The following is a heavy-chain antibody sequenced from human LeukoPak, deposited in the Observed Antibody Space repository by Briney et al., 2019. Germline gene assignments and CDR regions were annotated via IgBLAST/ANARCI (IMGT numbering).Heavy chain of an antibody. CDR3: AKDRESYCSSSSGKWFDP. CDR2: ISGSGGST. J-gene: IGHJ5*02. CDR1: GFTFDDYA. Sequence: GCLRLSCAASGFTFDDYAMHWVREGPGGGLEWVSAISGSGGSTYYADSVKGRFTISRDNSKNTLNLQMYSQRAKDTAVYYCAKDRESYCSSSSGKWFDPWGQGTLVTVSS. D-gene: IGHD2-2*01. V-gene: IGHV3-23*01.